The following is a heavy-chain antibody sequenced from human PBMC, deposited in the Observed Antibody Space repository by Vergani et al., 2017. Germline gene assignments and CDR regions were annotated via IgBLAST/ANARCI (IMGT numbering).Heavy chain of an antibody. Sequence: QVQLQESGPGLVKPSQTLSLTCTVSGGSISSGSYYWSWIRQPAGKGLEWIGRIYTSGSTNYNPSLKSRVTISVDTSKNQFSLKLSSVTAADTAVYYCARDRPPTVTTFYYYGMDVWGQGTTVTVSS. CDR2: IYTSGST. D-gene: IGHD4-17*01. CDR1: GGSISSGSYY. V-gene: IGHV4-61*02. J-gene: IGHJ6*02. CDR3: ARDRPPTVTTFYYYGMDV.